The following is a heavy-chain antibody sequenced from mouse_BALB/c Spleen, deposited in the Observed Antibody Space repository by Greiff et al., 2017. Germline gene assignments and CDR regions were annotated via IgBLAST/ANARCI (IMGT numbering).Heavy chain of an antibody. D-gene: IGHD2-14*01. CDR3: ARDRGVRRAIDY. CDR1: GFTFSDYY. J-gene: IGHJ4*01. CDR2: ISDGGSYT. V-gene: IGHV5-4*02. Sequence: EVMLVESGGGLVKPGGSLKLSCAASGFTFSDYYMYWVRQTPEKRLEWVATISDGGSYTYYPDSVKGRFTISRDNAKNNLYLQMSSLKSEDTAMYYCARDRGVRRAIDYWGQGTSVTGSS.